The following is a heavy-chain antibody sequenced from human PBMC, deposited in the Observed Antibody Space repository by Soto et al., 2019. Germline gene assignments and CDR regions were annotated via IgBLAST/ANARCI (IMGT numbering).Heavy chain of an antibody. J-gene: IGHJ6*02. CDR3: ARASSIAARFYYYYYGMDV. Sequence: SETLSLTCTVSGGSISSGDYYFICIRQPPWNGLELIGYIYYSGSTYYNPSLKSRVTISVDTSKNQFSLKLSSVTAADTAVYYCARASSIAARFYYYYYGMDVWGQGTTVTVSS. CDR1: GGSISSGDYY. D-gene: IGHD6-6*01. V-gene: IGHV4-30-4*01. CDR2: IYYSGST.